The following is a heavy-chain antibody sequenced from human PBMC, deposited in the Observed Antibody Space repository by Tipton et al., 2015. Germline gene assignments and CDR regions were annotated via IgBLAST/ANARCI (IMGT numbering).Heavy chain of an antibody. J-gene: IGHJ3*02. V-gene: IGHV1-46*01. Sequence: QLVQSGPEVKKPGASVKVSCKASGCSFTSYYMHWVRQAPGQGLEWMGIINPSGGTTSYAQKFQGRVTMSRDTSTSTVYMELSSLKSDDTAVYYCARVADYHDAFDIWGQGTMVTVSS. D-gene: IGHD5-12*01. CDR2: INPSGGTT. CDR3: ARVADYHDAFDI. CDR1: GCSFTSYY.